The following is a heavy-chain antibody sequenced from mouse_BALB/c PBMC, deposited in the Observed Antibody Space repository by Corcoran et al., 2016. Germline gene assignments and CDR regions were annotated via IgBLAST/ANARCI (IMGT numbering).Heavy chain of an antibody. Sequence: VQLQQAGAGLVQHGASVKLSCKASGYTFTEYNIHWVKQRSGQGLEWMWWFYPGSGSINYNEKFTDKATLTADKSSSTVSMELSRLTSEDSAVYFCARHDYWGQGTTLTVSA. CDR3: ARHDY. J-gene: IGHJ2*01. CDR2: FYPGSGSI. CDR1: GYTFTEYN. V-gene: IGHV1-62-2*01.